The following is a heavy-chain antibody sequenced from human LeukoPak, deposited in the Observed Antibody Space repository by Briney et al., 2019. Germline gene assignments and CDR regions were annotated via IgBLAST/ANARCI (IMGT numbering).Heavy chain of an antibody. CDR2: IKQDGSEE. D-gene: IGHD1-26*01. CDR3: ARAWVGSGQGWFDF. CDR1: GFTFSDFW. V-gene: IGHV3-7*04. J-gene: IGHJ5*01. Sequence: GESLRLSCAASGFTFSDFWMTWVCQAPGKGLQWVANIKQDGSEEYYVDSVKGRFTISRNNSENSLFLQMNNLTDEDTAIYYCARAWVGSGQGWFDFWGQGSLVTVSS.